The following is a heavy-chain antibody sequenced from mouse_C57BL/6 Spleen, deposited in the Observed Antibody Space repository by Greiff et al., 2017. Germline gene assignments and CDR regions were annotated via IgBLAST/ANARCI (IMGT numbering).Heavy chain of an antibody. CDR1: GFSLTSYA. D-gene: IGHD4-1*01. V-gene: IGHV2-9-1*01. J-gene: IGHJ4*01. CDR3: ARGLGRDYAMDY. CDR2: LWTGGGT. Sequence: VQLKQSGPGLVAPSQSLSITCTVSGFSLTSYAISWVRQPPGKGLEWLGVLWTGGGTNYNSALKSRLSISKDNSKSQVFLKMNSLQTDDTARYYCARGLGRDYAMDYWGQGASVTGSS.